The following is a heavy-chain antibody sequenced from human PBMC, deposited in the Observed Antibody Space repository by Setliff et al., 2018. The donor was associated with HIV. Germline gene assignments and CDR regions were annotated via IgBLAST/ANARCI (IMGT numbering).Heavy chain of an antibody. CDR2: IFYSGTT. D-gene: IGHD5-18*01. Sequence: LSLTCSVSGAFTTSSLYSWGWFRQSPGKGLEWIGTIFYSGTTTYNPSLKSRITISVDTSKKEFSLNLSSLTAADTAVFYCARGRYSYGPGWFDSWAQGAVVTVSS. CDR1: GAFTTSSLYS. J-gene: IGHJ5*01. CDR3: ARGRYSYGPGWFDS. V-gene: IGHV4-39*07.